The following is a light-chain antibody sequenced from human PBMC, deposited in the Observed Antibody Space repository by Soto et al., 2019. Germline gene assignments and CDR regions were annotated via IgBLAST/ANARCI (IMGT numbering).Light chain of an antibody. CDR1: QGISDY. Sequence: NQMTQSPSSLSASVGDTVTITCRASQGISDYLAWYQQKPGKVPKLLIYAASTLHSGVPSRFSGSGSGTDFTLTISSLQSEDGATYYCQKYNSPPWTFGQGTKVEIK. CDR3: QKYNSPPWT. J-gene: IGKJ1*01. V-gene: IGKV1-27*01. CDR2: AAS.